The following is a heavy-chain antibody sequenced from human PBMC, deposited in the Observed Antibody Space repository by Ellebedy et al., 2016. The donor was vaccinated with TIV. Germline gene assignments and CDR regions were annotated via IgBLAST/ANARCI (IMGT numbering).Heavy chain of an antibody. CDR1: GFTFSSYS. J-gene: IGHJ4*02. V-gene: IGHV3-21*01. CDR2: ISSGSSYI. Sequence: GGSLRLXXAASGFTFSSYSMNWVRQAPGKGLEWVSSISSGSSYIYYADSVKGRFTISRDNAKNSLYLQMSSLRAEDTAVYYCARGSLVTMIRGAGGNFDYWGQGTLVTVSS. CDR3: ARGSLVTMIRGAGGNFDY. D-gene: IGHD3-10*01.